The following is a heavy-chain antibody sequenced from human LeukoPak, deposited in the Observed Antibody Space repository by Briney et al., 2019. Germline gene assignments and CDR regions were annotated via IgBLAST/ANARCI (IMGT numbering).Heavy chain of an antibody. Sequence: PSETLSLTCTVSGGSISSYYWNWIRQPPGKGPEWIGYIYYSGSTNYNPSLKSRVTISVDTSKNQFSLKLSSVTAADSALYYCARVVQNSGTIDYWGQGTLVTVSS. CDR2: IYYSGST. D-gene: IGHD3-10*01. V-gene: IGHV4-59*08. CDR1: GGSISSYY. CDR3: ARVVQNSGTIDY. J-gene: IGHJ4*02.